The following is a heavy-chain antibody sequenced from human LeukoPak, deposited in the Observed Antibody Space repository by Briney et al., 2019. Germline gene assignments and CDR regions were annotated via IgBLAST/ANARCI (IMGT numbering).Heavy chain of an antibody. D-gene: IGHD6-13*01. Sequence: GESLKISCKGSGYSFTSYWIGWVRQMPGKGLEWMGIIYPGDSDTRYSPSFQGQVTISADKSISTAYLQWSSLKASDTAMYYCARALTGYSSSWYGFLSAGDYYYGMDVWGQGTTVTVSS. CDR2: IYPGDSDT. J-gene: IGHJ6*02. CDR3: ARALTGYSSSWYGFLSAGDYYYGMDV. CDR1: GYSFTSYW. V-gene: IGHV5-51*01.